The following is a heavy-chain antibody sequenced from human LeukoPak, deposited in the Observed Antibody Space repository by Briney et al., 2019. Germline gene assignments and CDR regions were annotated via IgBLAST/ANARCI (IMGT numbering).Heavy chain of an antibody. V-gene: IGHV3-21*01. CDR1: GFTFSSYS. CDR2: ISSSSSYI. D-gene: IGHD1-26*01. CDR3: ARDRANSGSLLFDY. J-gene: IGHJ4*02. Sequence: GGSLRLSCAASGFTFSSYSMNWVRQAPGKGLEWVSSISSSSSYIYYADSVKGRFTISRDNAKNSLYLQMNSLRAEDTAVYYCARDRANSGSLLFDYWGQGTLVTVSS.